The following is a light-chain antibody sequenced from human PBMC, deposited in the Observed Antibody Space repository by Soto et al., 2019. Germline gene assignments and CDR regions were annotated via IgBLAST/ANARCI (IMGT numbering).Light chain of an antibody. CDR1: QSVSSD. Sequence: EILMTQSPATLSVSPGERATLSCRASQSVSSDLAWYQQKPGQAPRLLMYGASTRATGIPARFSGSGSGTEFDLLISRLQSEDFAVYYCQQYNNWPPWTFGQGTKVEIK. CDR2: GAS. V-gene: IGKV3-15*01. J-gene: IGKJ1*01. CDR3: QQYNNWPPWT.